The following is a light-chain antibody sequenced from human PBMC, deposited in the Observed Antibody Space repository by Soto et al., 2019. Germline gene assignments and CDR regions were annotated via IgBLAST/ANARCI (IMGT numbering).Light chain of an antibody. J-gene: IGKJ1*01. CDR2: KAS. CDR1: QSISGW. V-gene: IGKV1-5*03. CDR3: QQYSTYLGT. Sequence: DIQMTQSPSTLSASVGDRVTITCRASQSISGWLGWYQHKTGKAPKLLISKASSLESGVPSRFSGSESGTEFTLTIITLQPDDFATYYCQQYSTYLGTFGQGTKVEIK.